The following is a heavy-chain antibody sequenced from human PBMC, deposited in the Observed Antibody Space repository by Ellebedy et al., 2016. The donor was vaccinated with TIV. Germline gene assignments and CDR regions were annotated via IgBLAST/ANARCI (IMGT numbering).Heavy chain of an antibody. CDR1: GFSFSGYA. CDR2: ISGSGAST. V-gene: IGHV3-23*01. CDR3: AKGSSISPRPKSFDP. D-gene: IGHD6-6*01. Sequence: GESLKISCAASGFSFSGYAMGWVRQAPGKGLECVSVISGSGASTYYADAVRGRFTISRDNSESTLYLQMNSLRAEDTAVYYCAKGSSISPRPKSFDPWGQGTLVTVSS. J-gene: IGHJ5*02.